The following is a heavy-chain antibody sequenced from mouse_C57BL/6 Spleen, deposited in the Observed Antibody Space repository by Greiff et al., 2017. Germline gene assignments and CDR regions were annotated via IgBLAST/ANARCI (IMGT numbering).Heavy chain of an antibody. CDR3: ARRGRFDY. J-gene: IGHJ2*01. CDR1: GFTFSSYA. V-gene: IGHV5-4*03. CDR2: ISDGGSYT. Sequence: EVKLVESGGGLVKPGGSLTLSCAASGFTFSSYAMSWVRQTPEKRLEWVATISDGGSYTYYPDNVKGRFTISRANAKNHLYLQMSHLKSEDTAMYYGARRGRFDYWGQGTTLTVSS.